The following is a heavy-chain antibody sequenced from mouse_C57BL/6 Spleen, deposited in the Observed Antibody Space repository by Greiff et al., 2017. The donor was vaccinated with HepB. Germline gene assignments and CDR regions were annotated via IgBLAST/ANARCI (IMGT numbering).Heavy chain of an antibody. CDR2: ISDGCSYT. J-gene: IGHJ2*01. CDR1: GFTFSSYA. D-gene: IGHD2-4*01. Sequence: EVQVVESGGGLVKPGGSLKLSCAASGFTFSSYAMSWVRQTPEKRLEWVATISDGCSYTYYPDNVKGRFTISRDNAKNNLYLQMSHLKSEDTAMYYCARDRAGDYGYFDYWGQGTTLTVSS. CDR3: ARDRAGDYGYFDY. V-gene: IGHV5-4*01.